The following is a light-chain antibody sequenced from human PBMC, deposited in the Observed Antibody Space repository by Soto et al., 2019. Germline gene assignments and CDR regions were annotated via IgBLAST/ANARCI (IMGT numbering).Light chain of an antibody. CDR2: GAS. V-gene: IGKV3-15*01. CDR1: QSVSSN. J-gene: IGKJ1*01. Sequence: EIVMTQSPATLSVSPGERATLSCRASQSVSSNLAWYQQKPGQAPRLLIYGASTRATGIPARFSGSGSGTEFTPTISSLQSEDFAVYYCQQYNIWWTFGQGTKVEIK. CDR3: QQYNIWWT.